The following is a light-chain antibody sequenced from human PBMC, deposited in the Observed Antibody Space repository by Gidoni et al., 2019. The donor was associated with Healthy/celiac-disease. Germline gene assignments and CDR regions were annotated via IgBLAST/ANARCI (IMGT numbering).Light chain of an antibody. CDR3: QQLRT. J-gene: IGKJ2*01. CDR1: KGISRY. CDR2: AAS. V-gene: IGKV1-9*01. Sequence: DIQLTQSPSFLSASVGDRVTITCRVSKGISRYLAWYRQKPGKAPKLLIYAASTLQRRVPARLSGSESGTEFTLTISSLQPEDFATYYCQQLRTFGQGTKLEIK.